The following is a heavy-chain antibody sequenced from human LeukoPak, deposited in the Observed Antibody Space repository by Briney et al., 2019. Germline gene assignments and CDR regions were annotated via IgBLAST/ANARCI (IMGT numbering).Heavy chain of an antibody. V-gene: IGHV1-69*13. D-gene: IGHD4-23*01. CDR2: IIPIFGTA. CDR1: GYIFTGYY. CDR3: ARGPPMTTVVHFDY. J-gene: IGHJ4*02. Sequence: VKVSCKTSGYIFTGYYMHWVRQAPGQGLEWMGGIIPIFGTANYAQKFQGRVTITADESTSTAYMELSSLRSEDTAVYYCARGPPMTTVVHFDYWGQGTLVTVSS.